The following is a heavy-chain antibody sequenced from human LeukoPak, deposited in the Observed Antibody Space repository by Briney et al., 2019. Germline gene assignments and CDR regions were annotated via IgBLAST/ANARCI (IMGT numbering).Heavy chain of an antibody. CDR2: ITNKAKSYAT. V-gene: IGHV3-73*01. CDR3: TRPGDGPPYFDH. Sequence: VGSLRLSCAASGFTFSVSNMHWVRQASGKGLEWVGRITNKAKSYATAYTSSVKGRFTISRDDSKTMAYLQMNSLKTEDTAVYYCTRPGDGPPYFDHWGQGTLVTVSS. D-gene: IGHD7-27*01. J-gene: IGHJ4*02. CDR1: GFTFSVSN.